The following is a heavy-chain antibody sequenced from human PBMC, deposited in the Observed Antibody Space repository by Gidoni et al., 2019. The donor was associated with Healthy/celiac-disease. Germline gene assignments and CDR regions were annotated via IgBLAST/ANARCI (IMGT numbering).Heavy chain of an antibody. D-gene: IGHD2-2*01. V-gene: IGHV4-31*03. CDR3: ARDCSSTSCSPVYYGMDV. Sequence: QVQLQESAPALVKPSKTLSLTFTVSGGSISSGGYYWSWIRQHPGKGLEWIWYIHYSRRTYYNPSLKSRVTISVDTSKNQFSLKLSSVTAADTAVYYCARDCSSTSCSPVYYGMDVWGQGTTVTVSS. CDR2: IHYSRRT. J-gene: IGHJ6*02. CDR1: GGSISSGGYY.